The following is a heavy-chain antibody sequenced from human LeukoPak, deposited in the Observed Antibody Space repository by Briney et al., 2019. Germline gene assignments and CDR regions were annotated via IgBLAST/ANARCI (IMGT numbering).Heavy chain of an antibody. CDR2: ISGSGGST. Sequence: ASVKVSCKASGGTFSSYAMSWVRQAPGKGLEWVSAISGSGGSTYYADSVKGRFTISRDNSKNTLYLQMNSLRAEDTAVYYCAKDYYGMDVWGQGTTVTVSS. CDR1: GGTFSSYA. CDR3: AKDYYGMDV. J-gene: IGHJ6*02. V-gene: IGHV3-23*01.